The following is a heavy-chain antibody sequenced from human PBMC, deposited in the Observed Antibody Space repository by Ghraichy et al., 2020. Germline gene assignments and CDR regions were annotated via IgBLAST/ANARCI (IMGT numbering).Heavy chain of an antibody. CDR1: GFTFSDFT. D-gene: IGHD2-15*01. CDR2: VSSTSNYV. Sequence: GGSLRLSCAASGFTFSDFTINWVRQAPGKGLEWVSSVSSTSNYVLYGDSVKGRFTISRDNAKKSVYLQMNSLRAEDTAVYYCAREAVGYCSAGTCSWFDPWGQGTLVTVSA. CDR3: AREAVGYCSAGTCSWFDP. J-gene: IGHJ5*02. V-gene: IGHV3-21*01.